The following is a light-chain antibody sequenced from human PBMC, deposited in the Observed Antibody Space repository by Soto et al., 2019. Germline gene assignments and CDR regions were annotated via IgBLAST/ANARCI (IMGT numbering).Light chain of an antibody. CDR1: QSVSSSY. Sequence: EIVLTQSPGTLSLSPGERATLSCRASQSVSSSYLAWYQQKPGQAPRLLIYGASNRATGIPDRFSGGGSGTDFILTISSLEPVDFAVYYCQQYCSSPLFSFGPGAKLDVK. CDR3: QQYCSSPLFS. J-gene: IGKJ3*01. V-gene: IGKV3-20*01. CDR2: GAS.